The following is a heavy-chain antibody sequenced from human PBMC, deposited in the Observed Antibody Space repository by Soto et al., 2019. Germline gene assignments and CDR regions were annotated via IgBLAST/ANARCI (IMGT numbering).Heavy chain of an antibody. CDR2: INSGGST. Sequence: EVQLVESGGGLVQPGGSLRLSCAASGFTVSVNLMNWVRQAPGKGLEWVSVINSGGSTDYADSVKGRFTISRDISRNTLYLQMNSLRAEDTAVYYCVRENYYYGMDVWGQGTTVTVSS. J-gene: IGHJ6*02. V-gene: IGHV3-66*01. CDR3: VRENYYYGMDV. CDR1: GFTVSVNL.